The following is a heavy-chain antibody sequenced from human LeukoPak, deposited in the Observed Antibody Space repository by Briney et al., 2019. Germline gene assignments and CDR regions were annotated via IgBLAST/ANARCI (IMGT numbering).Heavy chain of an antibody. CDR3: ARDYPHSDDVFDY. CDR1: GGTFSSYA. CDR2: IIPIFGTA. D-gene: IGHD2-21*01. Sequence: ASVKVSCKASGGTFSSYAISWVRQAPGQGLEWMGGIIPIFGTANYAQKLQGRVTMTTDTSTSTAYMELRSLRSDDTAVYYCARDYPHSDDVFDYWGQGTLVTVSS. V-gene: IGHV1-69*05. J-gene: IGHJ4*02.